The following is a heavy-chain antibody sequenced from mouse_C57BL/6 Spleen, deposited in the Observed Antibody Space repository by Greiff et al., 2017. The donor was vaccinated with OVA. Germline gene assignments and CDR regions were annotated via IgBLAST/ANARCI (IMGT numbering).Heavy chain of an antibody. CDR1: GYTFNSSW. V-gene: IGHV1-53*01. CDR3: ARELRLRAY. D-gene: IGHD3-2*02. J-gene: IGHJ3*01. CDR2: INTSDRGT. Sequence: QVQLQQPGTELVKPGGSVKLSCKASGYTFNSSWMPWVKQRPGQRLEWVGNINTSDRGTNYNEKFKSKATLTVDKSSSTAYMQLSSLTSEDSAVYYCARELRLRAYWGQGTLVTVSA.